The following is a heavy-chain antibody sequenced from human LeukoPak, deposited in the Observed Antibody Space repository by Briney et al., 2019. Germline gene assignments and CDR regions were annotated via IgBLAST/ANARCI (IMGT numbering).Heavy chain of an antibody. CDR1: GFTFSSYS. J-gene: IGHJ4*02. CDR2: ISTSSSYI. Sequence: GGSLRLSCAASGFTFSSYSTNWVRQAPGKGLEWVSSISTSSSYIYYTDSMKGRFTISRDNAKNSLYLQMNSLRAEDTAVYYCARDAYGRDYFDYWGQGTLVTVSS. V-gene: IGHV3-21*06. CDR3: ARDAYGRDYFDY. D-gene: IGHD3-10*01.